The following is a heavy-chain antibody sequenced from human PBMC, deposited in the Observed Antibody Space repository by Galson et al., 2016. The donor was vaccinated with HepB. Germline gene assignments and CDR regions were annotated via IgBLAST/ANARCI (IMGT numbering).Heavy chain of an antibody. V-gene: IGHV5-51*01. Sequence: QSGAEVKKPGESLKISCEGSGYSFTSYWIGWVRQMPGKGLGWMGTIYPGDSDTSYSPSSQGQVTISADKSITTAYLQWSSLKASDTAMYYCARQVVPGLFDQWGQGTLVTVSS. CDR3: ARQVVPGLFDQ. D-gene: IGHD2-21*02. J-gene: IGHJ4*02. CDR1: GYSFTSYW. CDR2: IYPGDSDT.